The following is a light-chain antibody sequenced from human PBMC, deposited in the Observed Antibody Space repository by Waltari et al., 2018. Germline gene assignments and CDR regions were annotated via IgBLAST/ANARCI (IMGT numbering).Light chain of an antibody. Sequence: EIVMMQSPATLSVSPGERATLSCRASQSVNDNLAWYQQKPGQAPRLLIYAASTRATGIPARFSGSGSGTEFTLTISSLQSEDFAVYYCQQYNNWPPWTFGQGTTVEIK. CDR2: AAS. V-gene: IGKV3-15*01. J-gene: IGKJ1*01. CDR1: QSVNDN. CDR3: QQYNNWPPWT.